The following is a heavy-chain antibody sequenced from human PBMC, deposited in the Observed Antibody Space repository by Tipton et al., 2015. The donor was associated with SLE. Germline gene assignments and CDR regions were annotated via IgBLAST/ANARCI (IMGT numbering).Heavy chain of an antibody. J-gene: IGHJ4*02. CDR3: ATDSSTWLRFDY. CDR1: GGSIISTNYC. D-gene: IGHD5-12*01. CDR2: ICSSGSS. V-gene: IGHV4-39*07. Sequence: TLSLTCTVSGGSIISTNYCWGWIRQPPGKGLEWIASICSSGSSYYNPSLKNRVAISIDTSKNQFSLMMNFVTAADTAIYYCATDSSTWLRFDYWGQGTLVAVSS.